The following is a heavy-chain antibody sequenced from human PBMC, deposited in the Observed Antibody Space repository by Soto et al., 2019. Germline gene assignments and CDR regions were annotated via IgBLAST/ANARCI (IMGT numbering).Heavy chain of an antibody. CDR2: INHSGST. CDR3: ARNKWLRSKHGAYCSGGSCPSWFDP. V-gene: IGHV4-34*01. Sequence: SETLSLTCAFYGWSFSGYYWSWIRQPPGKGLEWIGEINHSGSTNYNPSLKSRVTISVDTSKNQFSLKLSSVTAADTAVYYCARNKWLRSKHGAYCSGGSCPSWFDPWGQGTLVTVSS. J-gene: IGHJ5*02. CDR1: GWSFSGYY. D-gene: IGHD2-15*01.